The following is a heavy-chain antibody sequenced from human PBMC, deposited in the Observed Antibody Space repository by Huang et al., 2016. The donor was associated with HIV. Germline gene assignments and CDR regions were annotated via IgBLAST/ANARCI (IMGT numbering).Heavy chain of an antibody. V-gene: IGHV3-7*01. D-gene: IGHD5-12*01. CDR2: IREDGGER. CDR3: ARGGSGYDY. J-gene: IGHJ4*02. CDR1: GFKFDFYW. Sequence: EVQLVQSGGGLVQPGKSLTLSCAGSGFKFDFYWISWVRQAPGKGREWVTNIREDGGERHYVCPVKGRFTISRDNAKNSVYLQMDSLRVDDTAVYFCARGGSGYDYWGQGSLVTVSS.